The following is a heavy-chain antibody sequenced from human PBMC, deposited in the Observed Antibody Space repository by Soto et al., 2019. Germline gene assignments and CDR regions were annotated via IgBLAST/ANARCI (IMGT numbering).Heavy chain of an antibody. Sequence: GGSLRLSCMASGFTFRDFAISWFRQAPGKGLQWVSFIRSNIYDGTTEYDASVKGRFTISRDDSKTIAYLQMNGLKTEDTGVYYCTRVSPDCSDGSCYPLNWGQGTLVTVSS. CDR3: TRVSPDCSDGSCYPLN. CDR1: GFTFRDFA. V-gene: IGHV3-49*03. D-gene: IGHD2-15*01. J-gene: IGHJ4*02. CDR2: IRSNIYDGTT.